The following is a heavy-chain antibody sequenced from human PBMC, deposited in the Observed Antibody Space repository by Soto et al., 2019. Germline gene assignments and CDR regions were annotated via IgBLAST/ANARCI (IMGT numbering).Heavy chain of an antibody. V-gene: IGHV4-30-4*01. CDR1: GASVSNGDYY. J-gene: IGHJ6*02. D-gene: IGHD4-17*01. CDR2: IYNTAGP. Sequence: SETLSLTCSVSGASVSNGDYYWSWIRQPPGKGLEWIGYIYNTAGPYYNPSLRSRVTISMDTSKNRVSLNLTSVTAADTAVYFCARDPYQDYGDSLYYYDLDAWGQGFEVTVSS. CDR3: ARDPYQDYGDSLYYYDLDA.